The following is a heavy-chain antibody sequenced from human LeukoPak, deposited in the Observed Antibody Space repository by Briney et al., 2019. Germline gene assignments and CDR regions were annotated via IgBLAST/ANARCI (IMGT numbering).Heavy chain of an antibody. J-gene: IGHJ4*02. CDR3: AREDTSGWYGFDY. CDR1: GYTFTNYY. V-gene: IGHV1-46*01. Sequence: GASVKVSCKASGYTFTNYYTHWVRQAPGQGPEWMGIINPSGDSTSYAPKFQGRVTMTRDTSTSIVYMELSSLRSEDTAVYYCAREDTSGWYGFDYWGQGTLVTVSS. D-gene: IGHD6-19*01. CDR2: INPSGDST.